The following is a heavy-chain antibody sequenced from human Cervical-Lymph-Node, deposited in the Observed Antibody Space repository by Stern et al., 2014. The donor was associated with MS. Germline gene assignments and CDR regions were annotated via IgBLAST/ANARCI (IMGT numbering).Heavy chain of an antibody. J-gene: IGHJ4*02. Sequence: QVQLVQSGPELKRPGASVEVSCKASGYIFTAYAMNWVRQAPGRNLEWLGWINPDTGAPMYARNFTGRFVFSFDTSASAAHLQISSLQADDTAVYYCVVGDNGGYLAHWGQGTLVIVSS. CDR1: GYIFTAYA. V-gene: IGHV7-4-1*02. CDR3: VVGDNGGYLAH. D-gene: IGHD2-8*01. CDR2: INPDTGAP.